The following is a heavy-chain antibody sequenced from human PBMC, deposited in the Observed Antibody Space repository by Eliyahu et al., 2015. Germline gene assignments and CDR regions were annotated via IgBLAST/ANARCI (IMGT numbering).Heavy chain of an antibody. Sequence: QVTLKESGPVLVKPTETLTLTCTVSGFSLNNVRXGVSWIRQPPGKALEWLAHIFSDDKKSYTTSLKSRLTISEDTSKSQVVLSMTDMDPVDTATYYCARRNYEFWRGDYYYYMDVWGKGTTVTVSS. D-gene: IGHD3-3*01. CDR3: ARRNYEFWRGDYYYYMDV. J-gene: IGHJ6*03. V-gene: IGHV2-26*01. CDR1: GFSLNNVRXG. CDR2: IFSDDKK.